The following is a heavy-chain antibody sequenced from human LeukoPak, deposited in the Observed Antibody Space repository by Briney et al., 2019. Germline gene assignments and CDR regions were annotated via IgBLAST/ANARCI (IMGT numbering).Heavy chain of an antibody. J-gene: IGHJ4*02. D-gene: IGHD3-10*01. CDR1: GYSISSGHY. CDR2: IYRTGST. CDR3: AGGSGAFDY. Sequence: SETLSLTCTVSGYSISSGHYWVWIRQPPGKGLEWIGSIYRTGSTYYNPSLRSRLTISFDTSKNQFSLKLSSVTATDTAVYYCAGGSGAFDYWGQGTLVTVSS. V-gene: IGHV4-38-2*02.